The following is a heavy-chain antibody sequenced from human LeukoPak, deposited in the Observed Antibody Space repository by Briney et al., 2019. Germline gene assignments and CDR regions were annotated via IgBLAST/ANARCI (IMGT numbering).Heavy chain of an antibody. CDR1: GYTFTSYY. Sequence: ASVKVSCKASGYTFTSYYMHWVRQAPGQGLEWMGIINPSGGSTSYAQKFQGRVTMTRDTSISTAYMELSRLRSDDTAVYYCARGLRFLEWLPSFDYWGQGTLVTVSS. CDR3: ARGLRFLEWLPSFDY. J-gene: IGHJ4*02. D-gene: IGHD3-3*01. CDR2: INPSGGST. V-gene: IGHV1-46*01.